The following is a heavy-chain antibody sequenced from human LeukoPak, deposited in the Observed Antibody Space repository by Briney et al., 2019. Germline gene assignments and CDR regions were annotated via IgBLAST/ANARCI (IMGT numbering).Heavy chain of an antibody. D-gene: IGHD3-10*01. CDR1: GFTFSSYS. CDR3: AKDSYGSGSYFLW. V-gene: IGHV3-21*04. CDR2: ISSSSSYI. J-gene: IGHJ4*02. Sequence: GGSLRLSCAASGFTFSSYSMNWVRQAPGKGLEWVSSISSSSSYIYYADSVKGRFTISRDNAKNSLYLQMNSLRAEDTAVYYCAKDSYGSGSYFLWWGQGTLVTVSS.